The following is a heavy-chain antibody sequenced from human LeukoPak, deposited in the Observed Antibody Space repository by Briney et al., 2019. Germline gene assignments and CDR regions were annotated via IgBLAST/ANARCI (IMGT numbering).Heavy chain of an antibody. Sequence: RRSLRASCAASGFTSAEYGMSSVRHAPRKGLEWVSGITRNGGSTGYAHSAKGRCTISRAHAKNSPYRQMNSLEADETALYYLARGWGSGYYSYFNYWSEGTLVTV. D-gene: IGHD3-22*01. CDR1: GFTSAEYG. CDR3: ARGWGSGYYSYFNY. J-gene: IGHJ4*02. CDR2: ITRNGGST. V-gene: IGHV3-20*04.